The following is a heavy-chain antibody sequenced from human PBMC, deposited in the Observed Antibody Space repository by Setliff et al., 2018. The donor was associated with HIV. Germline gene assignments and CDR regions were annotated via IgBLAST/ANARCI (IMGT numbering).Heavy chain of an antibody. D-gene: IGHD6-19*01. CDR2: IYYSGSA. CDR3: VRGPQWLVQKGRVYYFDY. CDR1: GGSISSGDYF. V-gene: IGHV4-30-4*08. Sequence: ASETLSLTCTVSGGSISSGDYFLSWIRQAPGKGLEWLGCIYYSGSAYYNPSLQSRVTISVDTSKNQVSLKLNSMTAADTAVYFCVRGPQWLVQKGRVYYFDYWGQGALVTVSS. J-gene: IGHJ4*02.